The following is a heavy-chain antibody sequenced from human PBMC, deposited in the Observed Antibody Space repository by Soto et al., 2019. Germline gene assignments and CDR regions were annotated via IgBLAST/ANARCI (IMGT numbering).Heavy chain of an antibody. CDR1: GGSISSYY. J-gene: IGHJ6*03. CDR3: ARGGLGYYYMDV. D-gene: IGHD3-9*01. Sequence: SETLSLTCTVSGGSISSYYWSWIRQPPGKGLEWIGYIYYSGSTNYNPSLKSRVTISVDTSKNQFSLKLSSVTAADTAVYYCARGGLGYYYMDVWGKGTTVTVSS. V-gene: IGHV4-59*01. CDR2: IYYSGST.